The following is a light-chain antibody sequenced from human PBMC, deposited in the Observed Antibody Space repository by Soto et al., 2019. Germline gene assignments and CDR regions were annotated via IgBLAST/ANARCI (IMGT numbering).Light chain of an antibody. CDR1: QSVLSSADNKNY. CDR3: QQTYGAPLT. J-gene: IGKJ4*01. V-gene: IGKV4-1*01. CDR2: WAS. Sequence: DFVMTQSPDSLAVSLGETATINCKSSQSVLSSADNKNYLAWFQQKPGQPPKLLITWASVRQSGVPDRISGSGSGTDFTLTISGLQAEDVAVYYCQQTYGAPLTFGGGTRAEIK.